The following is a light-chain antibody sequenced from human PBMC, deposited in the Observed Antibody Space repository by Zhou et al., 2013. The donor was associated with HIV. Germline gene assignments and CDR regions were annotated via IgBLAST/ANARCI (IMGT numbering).Light chain of an antibody. V-gene: IGKV1-12*01. CDR1: QDINNW. CDR3: QQAFSVPLT. CDR2: AAS. J-gene: IGKJ4*01. Sequence: DIQMTQSPSSVSASVGDSVTITCRASQDINNWLAWYQQKPGQVPKLLIFAASTLQSAVPSRFSGSGSGTDFTLTISSLQPEDSATYYCQQAFSVPLTFGGGTKVEIK.